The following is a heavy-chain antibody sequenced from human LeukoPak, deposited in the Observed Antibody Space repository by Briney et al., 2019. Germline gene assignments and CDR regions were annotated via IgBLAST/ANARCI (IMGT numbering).Heavy chain of an antibody. V-gene: IGHV3-21*01. J-gene: IGHJ4*02. CDR1: GFTFSSYA. CDR3: AKPPGGYSYISFDY. D-gene: IGHD5-18*01. CDR2: ISSSSSYI. Sequence: PGGSLRLSCAASGFTFSSYAMSWVRQAPGKGLEWVSSISSSSSYIYYADSVKGRFTISRDNAKNSLYLQMNSLRAEDTAVYYCAKPPGGYSYISFDYWGQGTLVTVSS.